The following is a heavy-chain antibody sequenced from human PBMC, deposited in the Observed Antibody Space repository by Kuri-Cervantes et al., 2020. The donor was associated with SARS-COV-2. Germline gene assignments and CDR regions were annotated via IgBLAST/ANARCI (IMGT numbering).Heavy chain of an antibody. J-gene: IGHJ6*02. Sequence: GGSLRLSCAASGFTFSSYSMNWVRQAPGKGLEWVSSISSSSYIYYADSVKGRFTISRDNAKNSLYLQMNSLRAEDTAVYYCASPRIELGGYYYYGMDAWGQGTTVTVSS. CDR2: ISSSSYI. D-gene: IGHD1-26*01. CDR3: ASPRIELGGYYYYGMDA. V-gene: IGHV3-21*04. CDR1: GFTFSSYS.